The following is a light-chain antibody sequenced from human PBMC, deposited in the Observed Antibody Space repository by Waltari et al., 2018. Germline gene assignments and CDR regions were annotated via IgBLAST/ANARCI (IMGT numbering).Light chain of an antibody. Sequence: QSALAQPASVSGSPGQSITISCTGTANDIGGYNDASRYQHHPGLAPKLMIYDVSNRPSGVSHRCSGSKSGNAASLTISGRQAEDEADYYCSSYTSSSTYVLFGGGTKLTVL. J-gene: IGLJ2*01. CDR2: DVS. V-gene: IGLV2-14*03. CDR3: SSYTSSSTYVL. CDR1: ANDIGGYND.